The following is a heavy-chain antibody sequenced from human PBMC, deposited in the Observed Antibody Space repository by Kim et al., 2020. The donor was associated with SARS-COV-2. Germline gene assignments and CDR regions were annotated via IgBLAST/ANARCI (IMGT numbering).Heavy chain of an antibody. CDR3: ARLVVGPTRYFQH. Sequence: SETLSLTCTVSGGSISSYYWSWIRQPPGKGLEWIGYIYYSGSTDYNPSLKSRVTISVDTSKNQLSLKLSSVTAADTAVYYCARLVVGPTRYFQHWGPGTLGTVSS. CDR2: IYYSGST. CDR1: GGSISSYY. D-gene: IGHD1-26*01. V-gene: IGHV4-59*08. J-gene: IGHJ1*01.